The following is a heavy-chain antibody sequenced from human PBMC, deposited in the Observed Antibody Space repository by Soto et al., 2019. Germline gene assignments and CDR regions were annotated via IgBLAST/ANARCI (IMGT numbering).Heavy chain of an antibody. CDR1: GGTFSSYA. CDR2: IIPIFGTA. Sequence: QVQLVQSGAEVKKPASSVKVSCKASGGTFSSYAISWVRQAPGQGLEWMGGIIPIFGTANYAQKFQGRVTITADESTSTAYMELSSLRSEDTAEYYCARPIVLVPAAMAHDAFDIWGQGTMVTVSS. D-gene: IGHD2-2*01. V-gene: IGHV1-69*12. CDR3: ARPIVLVPAAMAHDAFDI. J-gene: IGHJ3*02.